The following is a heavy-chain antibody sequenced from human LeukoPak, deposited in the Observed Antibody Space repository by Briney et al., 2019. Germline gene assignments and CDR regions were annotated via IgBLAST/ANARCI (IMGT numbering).Heavy chain of an antibody. J-gene: IGHJ4*02. CDR1: GFTFSTYA. CDR2: ISGSGDST. V-gene: IGHV3-23*01. Sequence: GGSLRLSCAASGFTFSTYAVNWVRQAPGKGREWVSTISGSGDSTYYAGSVKGRFTISRDNSKDTLYLQMSSVRVDDTAVYYCARDRGRYYDSRGFYWGYYFDSWGQGILVTVST. D-gene: IGHD3-22*01. CDR3: ARDRGRYYDSRGFYWGYYFDS.